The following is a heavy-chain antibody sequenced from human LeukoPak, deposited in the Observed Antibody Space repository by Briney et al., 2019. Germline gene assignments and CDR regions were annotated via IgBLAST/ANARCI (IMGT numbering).Heavy chain of an antibody. CDR1: GYTFTGYY. Sequence: ASVKVSCKASGYTFTGYYMHWVRQAPGQGLEWMGWINPNSGGTNYAQKFQGRVTMTRDTSISTAYMELSRLRSDDTAVYYCARARYCSSTSCPYYYYGMDVWGRGTTVTVSS. CDR3: ARARYCSSTSCPYYYYGMDV. J-gene: IGHJ6*02. D-gene: IGHD2-2*01. CDR2: INPNSGGT. V-gene: IGHV1-2*02.